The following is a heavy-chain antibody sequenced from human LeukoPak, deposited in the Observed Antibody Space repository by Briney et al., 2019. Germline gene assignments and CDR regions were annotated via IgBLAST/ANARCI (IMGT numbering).Heavy chain of an antibody. CDR1: GFTFSDYY. Sequence: GGSLRLSCAASGFTFSDYYVDWVRQAPGKGLEWIGRSKNRAQNYITQYAAFVQGRLTISRDDSKNSLYLQINTLKTEDTAVYYCARDDGGQGDYWGQGTLVTVSS. D-gene: IGHD2-15*01. J-gene: IGHJ4*02. CDR3: ARDDGGQGDY. V-gene: IGHV3-72*01. CDR2: SKNRAQNYIT.